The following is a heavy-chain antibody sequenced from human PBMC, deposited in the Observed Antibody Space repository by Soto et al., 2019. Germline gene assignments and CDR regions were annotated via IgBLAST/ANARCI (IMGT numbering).Heavy chain of an antibody. CDR1: GGSFSGYY. D-gene: IGHD3-16*01. V-gene: IGHV4-34*01. J-gene: IGHJ6*02. CDR3: ERVAVGNRGGYSYYYGMDV. CDR2: INHSGST. Sequence: KASETLSLTCAVYGGSFSGYYWSWIRQPPGKGLEWIGEINHSGSTNYNPSLKSRVTISVDTSKNQFSLKLSSVTAADTAVYYCERVAVGNRGGYSYYYGMDVWGQGSTVTVSS.